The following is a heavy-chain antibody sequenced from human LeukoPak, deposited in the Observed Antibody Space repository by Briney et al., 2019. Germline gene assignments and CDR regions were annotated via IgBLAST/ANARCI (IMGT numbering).Heavy chain of an antibody. J-gene: IGHJ4*02. CDR1: GFSFSTYE. CDR2: IKQDGSDK. Sequence: GSLRLSCAASGFSFSTYEMNWVRQAPGKGLEWVANIKQDGSDKYYVDSVKGRFTISRDNAKNSLYLQMDSLRAEDTAVYYCARGPLSRPFDYWGQGTLVTVSS. D-gene: IGHD2-15*01. V-gene: IGHV3-7*05. CDR3: ARGPLSRPFDY.